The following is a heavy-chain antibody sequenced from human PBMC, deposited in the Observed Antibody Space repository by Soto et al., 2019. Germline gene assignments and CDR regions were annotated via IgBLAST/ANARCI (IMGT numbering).Heavy chain of an antibody. V-gene: IGHV5-51*01. CDR3: ESRSGYYYGRQQCYFDS. CDR1: GYSFRNHW. CDR2: IHAGDSDT. Sequence: GESLKISCEGSGYSFRNHWIGWVRQMPGKGLELMGVIHAGDSDTRYNPSFEAQVTLSVDTSTSTAYLQWHSLRASDTAIYFCESRSGYYYGRQQCYFDSWGQGTLVTVSS. J-gene: IGHJ4*02. D-gene: IGHD5-18*01.